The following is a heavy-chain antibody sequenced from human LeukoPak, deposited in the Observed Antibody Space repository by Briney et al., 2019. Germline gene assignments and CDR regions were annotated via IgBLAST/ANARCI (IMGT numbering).Heavy chain of an antibody. D-gene: IGHD3-16*02. J-gene: IGHJ4*02. CDR1: GYTFTSYG. CDR2: ISAYNGST. Sequence: ASVKVSCKASGYTFTSYGISWVRQAPGQGLEWMGWISAYNGSTNYAQKLQGRVTMTTDTSTSTAYMELRSLRSDDTAVCYCARDRPPYVWGSYRPSAMDYWGQGTLVTVSS. CDR3: ARDRPPYVWGSYRPSAMDY. V-gene: IGHV1-18*01.